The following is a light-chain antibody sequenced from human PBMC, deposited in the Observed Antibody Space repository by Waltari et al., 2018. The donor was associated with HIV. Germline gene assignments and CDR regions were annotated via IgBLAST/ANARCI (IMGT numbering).Light chain of an antibody. J-gene: IGKJ5*01. CDR3: MQALQTIT. CDR1: QSLLHSNGYNY. Sequence: DSVMTQSPLSLPATPGEPASISCRSSQSLLHSNGYNYLDWYLQKPGQSPQLLIYLGSNRASGVPDRFSGSGSGTDFTLKSSRVEAEDVGVYYCMQALQTITFGQGTRLEIK. CDR2: LGS. V-gene: IGKV2-28*01.